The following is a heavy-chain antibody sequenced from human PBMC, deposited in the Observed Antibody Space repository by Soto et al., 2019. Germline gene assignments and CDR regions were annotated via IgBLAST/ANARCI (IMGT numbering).Heavy chain of an antibody. CDR1: GYTFTSYD. J-gene: IGHJ6*02. V-gene: IGHV1-2*04. CDR3: ARDSGYSSGWYSSVDYYYGMDV. D-gene: IGHD6-19*01. Sequence: GASVKVSCKASGYTFTSYDINWVRQATGQGLEWMGWINPNSGGTNYAQKFQGWVTMTRDTSISTAYMELSRLRSDDTAVYYCARDSGYSSGWYSSVDYYYGMDVWGQGTTVTV. CDR2: INPNSGGT.